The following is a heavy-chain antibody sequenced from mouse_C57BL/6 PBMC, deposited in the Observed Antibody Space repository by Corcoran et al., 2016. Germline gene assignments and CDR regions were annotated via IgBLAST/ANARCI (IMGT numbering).Heavy chain of an antibody. V-gene: IGHV1-76*01. CDR1: GYTFTDYY. Sequence: QVQLKQSGAELVRPGASVKLSCKASGYTFTDYYINWVKQRPGQGIEWIARIYPGSGNTYYNEKFKGKATLTAEKSSSTAYMQLSSLTSEDSAVYFCARGDYDVFDYWGQGTTLTVSS. D-gene: IGHD2-4*01. CDR3: ARGDYDVFDY. CDR2: IYPGSGNT. J-gene: IGHJ2*01.